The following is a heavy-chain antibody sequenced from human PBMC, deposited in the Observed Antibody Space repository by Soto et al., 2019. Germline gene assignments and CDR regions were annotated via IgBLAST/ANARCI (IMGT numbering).Heavy chain of an antibody. CDR2: IDYRGRT. V-gene: IGHV4-39*07. CDR1: GASITSRNYF. CDR3: ARAGTYSSSSRPLDY. J-gene: IGHJ4*02. D-gene: IGHD6-6*01. Sequence: NPPETLSLTCTVSGASITSRNYFWGWIRQPPRKGLQWIGTIDYRGRTYFNPSLESRVTLSVDTSKNQFSLKLTSVTAADTAVYYCARAGTYSSSSRPLDYWGQGTLVTVSS.